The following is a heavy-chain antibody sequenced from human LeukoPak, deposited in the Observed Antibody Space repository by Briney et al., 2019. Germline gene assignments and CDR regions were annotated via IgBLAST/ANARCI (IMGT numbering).Heavy chain of an antibody. CDR2: IYYSGST. V-gene: IGHV4-39*01. CDR3: XXXXXXXXXDSXGYYFPFDI. D-gene: IGHD3-22*01. CDR1: GGSISSSSYY. J-gene: IGHJ3*02. Sequence: SETLSLTCTVSGGSISSSSYYWGWIRQPPGKGLEWIGSIYYSGSTYYNPSLKSRVTISVDTSKNQFSLKLSSVTAPDTAVYXXXXXXXXXXXDSXGYYFPFDIWGQGTMVTVSS.